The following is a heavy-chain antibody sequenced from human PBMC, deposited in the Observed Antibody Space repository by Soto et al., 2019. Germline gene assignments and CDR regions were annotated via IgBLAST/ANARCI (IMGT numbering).Heavy chain of an antibody. V-gene: IGHV3-21*01. Sequence: GGSLRLSCAASGFTFSSYNMNWVRQAPGKGLEWVSSISSSSSYIYYADSVKGRFTISRDNAKNSLYLQMNSLRAEDTAVYYCARVVDYYDPYDYYGMDVWGQGTTVTVSS. CDR3: ARVVDYYDPYDYYGMDV. CDR2: ISSSSSYI. J-gene: IGHJ6*02. D-gene: IGHD3-22*01. CDR1: GFTFSSYN.